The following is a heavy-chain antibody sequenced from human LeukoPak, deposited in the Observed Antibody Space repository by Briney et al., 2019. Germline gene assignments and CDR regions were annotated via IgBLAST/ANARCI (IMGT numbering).Heavy chain of an antibody. CDR3: AKDRRGSATYSRNDY. V-gene: IGHV3-23*01. CDR2: ISGGGAYT. J-gene: IGHJ4*02. D-gene: IGHD3-10*01. Sequence: GGSLRLSCAASGFTFSSYGMSWVRQAPGKGLHWVSGISGGGAYTYYADPVKGRFTISRDNSKNTLFLQMSSLRPDDTAVYYCAKDRRGSATYSRNDYWGQGTLVTVSS. CDR1: GFTFSSYG.